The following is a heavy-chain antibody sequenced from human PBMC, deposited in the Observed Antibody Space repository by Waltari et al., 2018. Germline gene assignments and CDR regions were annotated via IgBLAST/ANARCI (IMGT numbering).Heavy chain of an antibody. D-gene: IGHD3-22*01. V-gene: IGHV4-59*11. CDR2: TSYSGST. Sequence: QVQLQESGPGLVKPSETLSLTCTVSGGSIGIHYWSWIRQPPGKGLEWIGFTSYSGSTSYNPSLKSRVTISVDTSKNQLSLKLTSVTAADTAVYYCAREYYYDTSGPASYGMDVWGQGTTATVSS. J-gene: IGHJ6*02. CDR1: GGSIGIHY. CDR3: AREYYYDTSGPASYGMDV.